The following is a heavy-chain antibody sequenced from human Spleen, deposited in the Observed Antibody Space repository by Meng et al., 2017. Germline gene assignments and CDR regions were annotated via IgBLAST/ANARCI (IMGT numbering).Heavy chain of an antibody. Sequence: GGSLRLSCAASGFTFSSYAMSWVRQAPGKGLEWVSAISGSGGSTYYADSVKGRFTISRDNSKNTLYLQMSSLRAEDTAVYYCARDLSSGWYGDYWGQGTLVTVSS. J-gene: IGHJ4*02. CDR2: ISGSGGST. D-gene: IGHD6-19*01. CDR1: GFTFSSYA. V-gene: IGHV3-23*01. CDR3: ARDLSSGWYGDY.